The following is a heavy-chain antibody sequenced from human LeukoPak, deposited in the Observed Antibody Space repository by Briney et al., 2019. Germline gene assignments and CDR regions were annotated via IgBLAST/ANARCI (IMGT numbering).Heavy chain of an antibody. CDR2: IIPSFGTA. CDR3: ARAVVPAAMDAFDI. D-gene: IGHD2-2*01. J-gene: IGHJ3*02. Sequence: SVTVSFMSSGGTFSRYAISWLRQAPGQGLEWMGGIIPSFGTANYAQTFQGRVTITADQSTSTAYMELSSLRSEDTAVYYCARAVVPAAMDAFDIWGQGTMVTVCS. V-gene: IGHV1-69*13. CDR1: GGTFSRYA.